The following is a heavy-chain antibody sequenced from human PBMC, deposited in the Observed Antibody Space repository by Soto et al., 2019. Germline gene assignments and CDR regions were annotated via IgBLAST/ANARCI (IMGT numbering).Heavy chain of an antibody. V-gene: IGHV4-38-2*01. CDR3: ARTFDYYGMDV. CDR2: IYHAGSV. CDR1: GYSIASGYY. J-gene: IGHJ6*02. Sequence: SETLSLACAVSGYSIASGYYWAWIRQSPGKGLEWIGSIYHAGSVYYNPSLNSRVAVSLDTSKNHFSLKLTSVTAADTAVYYCARTFDYYGMDVWGQGTTVTVSS.